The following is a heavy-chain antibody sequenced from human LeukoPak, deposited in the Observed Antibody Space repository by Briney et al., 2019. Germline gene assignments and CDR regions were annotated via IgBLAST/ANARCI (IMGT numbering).Heavy chain of an antibody. CDR3: ARGRYYDFWSGYSDTVYYFDY. CDR2: IDASGGAT. Sequence: GGSLRLSCAASGFTFSDYAMYWVRQAPGKGLEWVSSIDASGGATYYADSVKGRFTISRDNSKNTFYLQMNSLRAEDTAVYYCARGRYYDFWSGYSDTVYYFDYWGQGTLVTVSS. CDR1: GFTFSDYA. V-gene: IGHV3-23*01. D-gene: IGHD3-3*01. J-gene: IGHJ4*02.